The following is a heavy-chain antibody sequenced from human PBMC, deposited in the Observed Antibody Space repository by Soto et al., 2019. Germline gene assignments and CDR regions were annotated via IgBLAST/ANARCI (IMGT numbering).Heavy chain of an antibody. V-gene: IGHV3-33*08. J-gene: IGHJ1*01. D-gene: IGHD2-15*01. CDR2: ISYDGSNQ. Sequence: QVQLVESGGGVVQPGRSLRLSCEGFGFTFSSYGMHWVRQAPGKGLEWVAVISYDGSNQYYGDSVKGRFTISRDDSKNTLYLQINSLRSEDTAVYYCARAMGRSYQWYGPGEYFQYWGQGTLVTVSS. CDR1: GFTFSSYG. CDR3: ARAMGRSYQWYGPGEYFQY.